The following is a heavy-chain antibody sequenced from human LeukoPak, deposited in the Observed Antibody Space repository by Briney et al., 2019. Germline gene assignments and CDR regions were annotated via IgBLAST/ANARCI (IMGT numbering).Heavy chain of an antibody. Sequence: SQTLSLTCAVSGGSISSGGYSWSWIRQPPGKGLEWIGYIYHSGSTYYNPSLKSRVTMSVDRSKNQFSLKLSSVTAADTAVCYCASTVTTGYYFDHWGQGTLVTVSS. J-gene: IGHJ4*02. D-gene: IGHD4-17*01. CDR1: GGSISSGGYS. V-gene: IGHV4-30-2*01. CDR3: ASTVTTGYYFDH. CDR2: IYHSGST.